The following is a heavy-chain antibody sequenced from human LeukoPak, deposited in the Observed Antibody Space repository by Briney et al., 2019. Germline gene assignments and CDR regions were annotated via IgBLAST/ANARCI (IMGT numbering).Heavy chain of an antibody. CDR2: ISHSGST. CDR3: ARALTVDTAMVTYFDY. CDR1: GGSFSGYY. Sequence: PSETLSLTCAVYGGSFSGYYWSWIRQPPRKGLEWIGEISHSGSTNYNPSLKSRVTISVDTSKNQFSLKLSSVTATDTAVYYCARALTVDTAMVTYFDYWGQGTLVTVSS. J-gene: IGHJ4*02. V-gene: IGHV4-34*01. D-gene: IGHD5-18*01.